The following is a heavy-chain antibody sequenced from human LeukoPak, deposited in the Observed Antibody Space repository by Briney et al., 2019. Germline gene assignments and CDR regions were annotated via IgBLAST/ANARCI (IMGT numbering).Heavy chain of an antibody. D-gene: IGHD3-10*01. CDR1: GGSFSGYY. CDR2: INHSGSA. J-gene: IGHJ5*02. Sequence: PSETLSLTCAVYGGSFSGYYWSWIRQPPGKGLEWIGEINHSGSANYNPSLKSRVTISVDTSKNQFSLKLSSVTAADTVVYYCARAWFRFDPWGQGTLVTVSS. V-gene: IGHV4-34*01. CDR3: ARAWFRFDP.